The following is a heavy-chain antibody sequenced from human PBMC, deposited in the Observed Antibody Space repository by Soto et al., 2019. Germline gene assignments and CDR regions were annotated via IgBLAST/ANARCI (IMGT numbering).Heavy chain of an antibody. Sequence: PGGSLRLSCAASGFTFSSYAMSWVRQAPGKGLEWVSAISGSGGSTYYADSVKGRFTISRDNSKNTLYLQMNSLRAEDTAVYYCAKPPIIAVAHGMDVWGQGTTVTVSS. CDR1: GFTFSSYA. D-gene: IGHD6-19*01. CDR3: AKPPIIAVAHGMDV. J-gene: IGHJ6*02. V-gene: IGHV3-23*01. CDR2: ISGSGGST.